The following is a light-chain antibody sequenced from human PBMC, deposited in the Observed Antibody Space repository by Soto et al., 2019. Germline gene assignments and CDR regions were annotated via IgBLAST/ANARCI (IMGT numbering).Light chain of an antibody. Sequence: EIGLTQSPGTLSLSPGERATLSCRASQSVSSSYLAWYQQKPGQPPRLLIYGASSRATGIPDRFSGSGSGTDFTLTISRLEPEDFAVYYCQQYGSSPQTFGQGTKLEIK. V-gene: IGKV3-20*01. J-gene: IGKJ2*01. CDR3: QQYGSSPQT. CDR1: QSVSSSY. CDR2: GAS.